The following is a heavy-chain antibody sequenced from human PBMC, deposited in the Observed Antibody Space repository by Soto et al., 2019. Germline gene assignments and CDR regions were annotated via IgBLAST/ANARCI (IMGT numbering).Heavy chain of an antibody. V-gene: IGHV3-33*01. CDR3: ARDSKILWFGELLS. CDR2: IWYDGSNK. J-gene: IGHJ5*02. D-gene: IGHD3-10*01. CDR1: GFTFSSYG. Sequence: GGSLRLSCAASGFTFSSYGMHWVRQAPGKGLEWVAVIWYDGSNKYYADSVKGRFTISRDNSKNTLYLQMNSLRAEDTAVYYCARDSKILWFGELLSWGQGTLVTVSS.